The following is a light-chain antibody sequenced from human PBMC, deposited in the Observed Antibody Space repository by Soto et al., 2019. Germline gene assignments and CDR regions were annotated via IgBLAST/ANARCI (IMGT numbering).Light chain of an antibody. CDR2: DVN. J-gene: IGLJ1*01. CDR3: CAYSTSGTHV. V-gene: IGLV2-14*03. Sequence: QSVLTQPASVSGSPGQSITFSCTGTSSDVGSYDYVSWHQQHPGKAPKLIIYDVNNRPSGVPSRFSGSKPGNTASLIISGLQTEDEADYYCCAYSTSGTHVFGTGTKVTVL. CDR1: SSDVGSYDY.